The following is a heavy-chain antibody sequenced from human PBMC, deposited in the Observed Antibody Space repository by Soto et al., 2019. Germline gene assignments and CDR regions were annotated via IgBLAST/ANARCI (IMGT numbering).Heavy chain of an antibody. D-gene: IGHD1-1*01. Sequence: EVQLVESGGDLVQPGGSLRLSCVTSGFMFSSAWMSWVRQAPGKGLEWVGRIKSKADGGARDYAAPVKGRFSISRDDSKNTLYLQMYSLVAEDTAVYYCVEGWNDFWGQGTLVTVSS. CDR3: VEGWNDF. J-gene: IGHJ4*02. V-gene: IGHV3-15*01. CDR1: GFMFSSAW. CDR2: IKSKADGGAR.